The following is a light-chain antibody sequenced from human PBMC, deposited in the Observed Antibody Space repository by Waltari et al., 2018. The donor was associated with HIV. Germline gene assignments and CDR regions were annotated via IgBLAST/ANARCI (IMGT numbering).Light chain of an antibody. CDR3: MQSLQTLT. V-gene: IGKV3-20*01. CDR1: QNVISNS. Sequence: EIVLTQSPGTLSLSPGERATLSCRASQNVISNSLTWYQQIPGQAPRLLIYGASSRATGIPDRFSGSGSGTDFTLKISRVEAEDVGVYYCMQSLQTLTFGGGTKVEIK. J-gene: IGKJ4*01. CDR2: GAS.